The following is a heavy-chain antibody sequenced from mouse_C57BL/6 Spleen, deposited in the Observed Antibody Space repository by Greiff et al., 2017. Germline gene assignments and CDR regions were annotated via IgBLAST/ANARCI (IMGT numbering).Heavy chain of an antibody. CDR1: GYTFTSYW. J-gene: IGHJ3*01. CDR2: IYPGNSDT. D-gene: IGHD5-5*01. V-gene: IGHV1-5*01. CDR3: TRSGTTPFAY. Sequence: VQLQQSGTVLARPGASVKMSCKTSGYTFTSYWMHWVKQRPGQGLEWIGAIYPGNSDTSYNQKFKGKAKPTAHTSARPPYMELSSLTNDDSAFYYCTRSGTTPFAYWGQGTLVTVSA.